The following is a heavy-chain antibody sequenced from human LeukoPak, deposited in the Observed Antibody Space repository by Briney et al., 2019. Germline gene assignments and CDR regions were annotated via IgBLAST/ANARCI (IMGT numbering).Heavy chain of an antibody. CDR1: GFTFSSYA. D-gene: IGHD3-3*01. CDR3: AKSLRITIFGVVALFDY. CDR2: ISGSGGST. Sequence: GGSLRLSCAASGFTFSSYAMSWVRQAPGKGLKWVSAISGSGGSTYYADSVKGRFTISRDNSKNTLYLQMNSLRAEDTAVYYCAKSLRITIFGVVALFDYWGQGTLVTVSS. J-gene: IGHJ4*02. V-gene: IGHV3-23*01.